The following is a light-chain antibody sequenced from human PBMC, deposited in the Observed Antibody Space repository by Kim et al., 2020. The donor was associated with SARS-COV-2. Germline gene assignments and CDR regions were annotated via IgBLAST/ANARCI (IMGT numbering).Light chain of an antibody. Sequence: QSALTQPASVSGSPGQSITISCTGTSSDVGGYNYVSWSQQHPGKAPKLMIYDVSNRPSGVSNRFSGSKSGNTASLTISELQAEDEADYYCSSHTGSNTWVFGGGTQLTVL. CDR3: SSHTGSNTWV. CDR2: DVS. CDR1: SSDVGGYNY. V-gene: IGLV2-14*03. J-gene: IGLJ3*02.